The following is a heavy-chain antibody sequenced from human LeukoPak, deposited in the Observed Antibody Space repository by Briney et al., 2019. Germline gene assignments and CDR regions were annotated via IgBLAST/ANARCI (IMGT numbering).Heavy chain of an antibody. CDR1: GFAFSGYA. V-gene: IGHV3-23*01. CDR2: IGARGDVT. J-gene: IGHJ4*02. CDR3: AKVHYTASFPGSFPGRNYFDS. D-gene: IGHD1-26*01. Sequence: GGSLRLSCTVSGFAFSGYAMSWVRQAPGKGPEWVSSIGARGDVTYSADSVKVRFTISRDNSKRTLFLQMNSLRAEDTAVYYCAKVHYTASFPGSFPGRNYFDSWGQGSLVTVSP.